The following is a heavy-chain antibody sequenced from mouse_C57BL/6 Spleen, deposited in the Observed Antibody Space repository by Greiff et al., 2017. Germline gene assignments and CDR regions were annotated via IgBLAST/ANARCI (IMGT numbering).Heavy chain of an antibody. D-gene: IGHD2-4*01. J-gene: IGHJ3*01. Sequence: EVQLVESGGGLVKPGGSLKLSCAASGFTFSSYTMSWVRQTPEKRLEWVATISGGGGNTYYPDSVKGRFTISRDNAKNTLYLQMSSLRSEDTALYYCARHRRYYDYWFAYWGQGTLVTVSA. CDR2: ISGGGGNT. CDR3: ARHRRYYDYWFAY. V-gene: IGHV5-9*01. CDR1: GFTFSSYT.